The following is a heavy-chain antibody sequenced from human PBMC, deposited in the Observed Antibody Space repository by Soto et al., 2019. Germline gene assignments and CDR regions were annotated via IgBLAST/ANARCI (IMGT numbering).Heavy chain of an antibody. V-gene: IGHV3-23*01. J-gene: IGHJ4*02. D-gene: IGHD3-22*01. CDR1: GFTFSSYA. CDR2: ISGSGVST. Sequence: PGGSLRLSFAASGFTFSSYAMSWVRQAPGKGLELVSAISGSGVSTYYAYSVKGRFTISRDNSKNTLYLQMNSLRAEDTAVYYCAKHLIGGRLQCPYKLWGQGTRDKVST. CDR3: AKHLIGGRLQCPYKL.